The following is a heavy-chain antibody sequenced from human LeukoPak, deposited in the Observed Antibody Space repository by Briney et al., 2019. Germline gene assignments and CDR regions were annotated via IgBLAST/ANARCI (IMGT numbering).Heavy chain of an antibody. CDR1: GFTFSSYG. J-gene: IGHJ4*02. CDR2: IWYDGSNK. V-gene: IGHV3-33*01. Sequence: GGSLRLSCAASGFTFSSYGMHWVRQAPGKGLEWVAVIWYDGSNKYYADSVKGRFTISRDNAKNSLYLQMNSLRAEDTAVYYCARGVVYPTWSGPHWSDYWGQGTPVTVSS. D-gene: IGHD3-3*01. CDR3: ARGVVYPTWSGPHWSDY.